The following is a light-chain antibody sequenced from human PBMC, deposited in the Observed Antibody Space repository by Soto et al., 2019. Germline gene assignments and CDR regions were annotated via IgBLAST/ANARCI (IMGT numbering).Light chain of an antibody. J-gene: IGKJ1*01. CDR3: QQYNNYWT. V-gene: IGKV1-5*03. CDR2: KAS. Sequence: DIQMTQSPSTLSASVGDRVTITCRASQSINSRLAWYQQKPGKAPKLLIYKASSLESGVPSRFSGSGSWTEFTLTISSLQPDDFATYYCQQYNNYWTFGQGTKVEIK. CDR1: QSINSR.